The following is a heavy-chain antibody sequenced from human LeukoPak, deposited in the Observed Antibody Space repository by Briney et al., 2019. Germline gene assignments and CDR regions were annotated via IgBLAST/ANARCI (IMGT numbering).Heavy chain of an antibody. Sequence: KPGGSLRLSCAASGFTFSSYSMNWVRQAPGKGLEWVSSISSSSSYIYYAGSVKGRFTISGDNAKNSLYLQMNSLRAEDTAVYYCAKGYGYYFDYWGQGTLVTVSS. D-gene: IGHD4-17*01. J-gene: IGHJ4*02. CDR3: AKGYGYYFDY. CDR1: GFTFSSYS. CDR2: ISSSSSYI. V-gene: IGHV3-21*04.